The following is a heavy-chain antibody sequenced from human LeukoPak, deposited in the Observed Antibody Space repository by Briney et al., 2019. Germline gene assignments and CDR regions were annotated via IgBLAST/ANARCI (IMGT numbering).Heavy chain of an antibody. J-gene: IGHJ4*02. CDR1: GGSISSYY. CDR2: MSNSGST. CDR3: SKGKPDLAADGTVFDY. V-gene: IGHV4-59*08. Sequence: SHTLSLICSVWGGSISSYYWSWIPQPRGKGLECIGYMSNSGSTKYNPSLKSRVTLSVEPSKKQFSLKLRSVTAPDTGVFYCSKGKPDLAADGTVFDYWGQGTVVTVSS. D-gene: IGHD6-13*01.